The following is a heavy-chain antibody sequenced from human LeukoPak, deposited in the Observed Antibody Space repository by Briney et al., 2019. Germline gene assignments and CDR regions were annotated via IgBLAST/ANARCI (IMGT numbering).Heavy chain of an antibody. CDR1: GGSITSNNYY. CDR3: VRQMVGASFDY. V-gene: IGHV4-39*07. CDR2: INHSGST. J-gene: IGHJ4*02. Sequence: SETLSLTCTVSGGSITSNNYYWSWIRQPPGKGLEWIGEINHSGSTNYNPSLKSRVTISVDTSKNQFSLKLSSVTAADTAVYYCVRQMVGASFDYWGQGTLVTVSS. D-gene: IGHD1-26*01.